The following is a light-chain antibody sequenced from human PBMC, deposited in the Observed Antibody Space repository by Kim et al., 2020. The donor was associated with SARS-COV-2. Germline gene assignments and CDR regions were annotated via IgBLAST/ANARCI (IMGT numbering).Light chain of an antibody. V-gene: IGKV1-39*01. CDR1: QSIRSY. CDR3: QQSDSTPWT. J-gene: IGKJ1*01. Sequence: ASVGERVTITCRASQSIRSYLKWYKQKPGKAPKRLFYAASRLQSGVPSRCSGSGSGTDFTLTSSSLQTEDFATYYCQQSDSTPWTFGQGTKVDIK. CDR2: AAS.